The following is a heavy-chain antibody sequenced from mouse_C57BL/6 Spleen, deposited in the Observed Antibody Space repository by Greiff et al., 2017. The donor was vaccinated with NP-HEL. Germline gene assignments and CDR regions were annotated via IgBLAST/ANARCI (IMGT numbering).Heavy chain of an antibody. D-gene: IGHD2-2*01. CDR3: ARQGLYGYDCFDY. Sequence: EVKLVESGGGLVKPGGSLKLSCAASGFTFSSYTMSWVRQTPERRLEWVATISGGGGNTYYPDSVKGRFTISRDNAKNTLYLQMSSLRSEDTALYYCARQGLYGYDCFDYWGQGTTLTVSS. CDR2: ISGGGGNT. J-gene: IGHJ2*01. CDR1: GFTFSSYT. V-gene: IGHV5-9*01.